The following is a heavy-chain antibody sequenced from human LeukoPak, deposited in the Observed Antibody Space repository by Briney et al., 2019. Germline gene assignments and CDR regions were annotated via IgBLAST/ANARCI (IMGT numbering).Heavy chain of an antibody. Sequence: GGSLRLSCAASGFTFNSYSMHWVRQAPGKGLEWVTAISDDETYKFYADSVKGRFTISRDSSKNTLYLQMNSLRAEDAAVYYCAKAPVTTCSGAYCYPFDYWGQGTLVTVSS. CDR3: AKAPVTTCSGAYCYPFDY. J-gene: IGHJ4*02. CDR2: ISDDETYK. D-gene: IGHD2-15*01. V-gene: IGHV3-30-3*01. CDR1: GFTFNSYS.